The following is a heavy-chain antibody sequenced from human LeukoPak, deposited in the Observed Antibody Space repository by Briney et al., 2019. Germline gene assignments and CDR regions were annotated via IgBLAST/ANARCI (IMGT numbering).Heavy chain of an antibody. J-gene: IGHJ4*02. D-gene: IGHD6-19*01. CDR2: IYTSGST. V-gene: IGHV4-61*02. CDR1: GGSISSGSYY. Sequence: SETLSLTCTVSGGSISSGSYYWSWIRQPAGKGLEWIGRIYTSGSTNYNPSLKSRVTISVDTSKNQFSLKLSSVTAADTAVYYCARGREIAVAGTAAPLYFDYWGQGTLVTVSS. CDR3: ARGREIAVAGTAAPLYFDY.